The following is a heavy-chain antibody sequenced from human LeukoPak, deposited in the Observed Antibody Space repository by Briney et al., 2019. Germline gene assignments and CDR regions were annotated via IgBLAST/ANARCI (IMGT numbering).Heavy chain of an antibody. V-gene: IGHV3-30*02. CDR3: AKDYCSSTSCIPGDYYYYYMDV. CDR2: IRYDGSNK. D-gene: IGHD2-2*01. CDR1: GFTVSSYG. Sequence: AGGSLRLSCAASGFTVSSYGMHWFRQAPGKGLEGVGVIRYDGSNKYYAGSVKGRFTISRDNSKNTLYLQMNSLRAEDTAVYYCAKDYCSSTSCIPGDYYYYYMDVWGKGTTVTVSS. J-gene: IGHJ6*03.